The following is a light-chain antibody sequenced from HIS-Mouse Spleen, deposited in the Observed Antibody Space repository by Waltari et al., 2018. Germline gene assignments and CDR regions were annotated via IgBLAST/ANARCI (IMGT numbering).Light chain of an antibody. CDR3: QQYGSSPPYT. CDR1: QSVSSSN. Sequence: EIVLTQSPGTLSLSPGERATLSCRASQSVSSSNLAWDQQKPGQAPRSLSYGASGRANGIPDGFSGSGSGTDFTLTISRLEPEDFAVYYCQQYGSSPPYTFGQGTKLEIK. CDR2: GAS. J-gene: IGKJ2*01. V-gene: IGKV3-20*01.